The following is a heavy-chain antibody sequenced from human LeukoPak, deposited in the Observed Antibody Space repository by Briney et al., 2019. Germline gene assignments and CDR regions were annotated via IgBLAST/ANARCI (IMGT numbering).Heavy chain of an antibody. Sequence: GASVKVSCKASGYTFTSYGISWVRQAPGQGLEWMGWISAYNGNTSYAQKLQGRVTMTTDTSTSTAYMELRSLRSDDTAVYYCARDEFDFWSGYRYGMDVWGQGTTVTVSS. J-gene: IGHJ6*02. CDR1: GYTFTSYG. CDR3: ARDEFDFWSGYRYGMDV. CDR2: ISAYNGNT. D-gene: IGHD3-3*01. V-gene: IGHV1-18*01.